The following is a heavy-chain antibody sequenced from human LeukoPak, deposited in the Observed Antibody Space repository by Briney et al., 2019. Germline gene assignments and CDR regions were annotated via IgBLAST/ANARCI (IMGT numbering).Heavy chain of an antibody. V-gene: IGHV3-30*03. CDR3: ARAGSTNSFDP. Sequence: PGRSLRLSCAASGFTFSSYGMHWVRQAPGKGPEWVAVISYDGGNKFYADSVKGRFTISRDNSKNTLYLQMNSLEIEDTAVYYCARAGSTNSFDPWGQGTLVTVSS. CDR2: ISYDGGNK. CDR1: GFTFSSYG. J-gene: IGHJ5*02. D-gene: IGHD2-8*01.